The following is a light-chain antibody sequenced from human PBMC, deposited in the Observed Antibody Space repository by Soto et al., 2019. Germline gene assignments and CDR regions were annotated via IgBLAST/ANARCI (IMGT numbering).Light chain of an antibody. Sequence: QPVLTQPPSVSEAPGQRVTISCTGGSSNIGAGFDVNWYRQLPGTAPKLLIYSNNNRPSGVPDRFSGSKSGTSASLAIAGLQAEDEADYFCQSYDSSLSAWVFGGGTKVTVL. V-gene: IGLV1-40*01. J-gene: IGLJ3*02. CDR1: SSNIGAGFD. CDR2: SNN. CDR3: QSYDSSLSAWV.